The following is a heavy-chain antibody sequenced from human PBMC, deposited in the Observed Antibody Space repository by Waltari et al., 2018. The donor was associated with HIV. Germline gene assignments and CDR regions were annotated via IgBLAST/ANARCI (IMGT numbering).Heavy chain of an antibody. Sequence: QVQLQQWGAGLLTPSETLSLPCAVYGGSFNSNPRSWLRLSPEKGLEWIGEINHRGITNYNPSLKSRVTIGVDTSKKQFSLKLTSVSAADTAVYYCAREMTPDYYDSSGLDDAFDVWGQGTVVIVSS. CDR3: AREMTPDYYDSSGLDDAFDV. D-gene: IGHD3-22*01. V-gene: IGHV4-34*02. J-gene: IGHJ3*01. CDR2: INHRGIT. CDR1: GGSFNSNP.